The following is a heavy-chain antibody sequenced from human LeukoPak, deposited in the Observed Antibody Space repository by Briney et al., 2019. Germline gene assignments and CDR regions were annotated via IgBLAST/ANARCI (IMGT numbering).Heavy chain of an antibody. Sequence: ASVKVSCKASGYTFTSYGIGWVRQAPGQGLEWMGWIHTYNGNTNYAQKFQSRVSMTTDTSTSTAYMNLRSLRFDDTAVYYCARVHNSGWFGYFEYWGQGTLVTVSS. CDR1: GYTFTSYG. CDR3: ARVHNSGWFGYFEY. V-gene: IGHV1-18*01. D-gene: IGHD6-19*01. CDR2: IHTYNGNT. J-gene: IGHJ4*02.